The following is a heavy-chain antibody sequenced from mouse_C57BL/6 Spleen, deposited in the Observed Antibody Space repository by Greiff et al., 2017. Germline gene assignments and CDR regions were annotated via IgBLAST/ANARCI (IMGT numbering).Heavy chain of an antibody. CDR3: ARAMLLRDYAMDY. Sequence: EVKLVESGGGLVKPGGSLKLSCAASGFTFSDYGMHWVRQAPEKGLEWVAYISSGSSTIYYADTVKGRFTISRDNAKNTLFLQMTSLRSEDTAMYYCARAMLLRDYAMDYWGQGTSVTVSS. D-gene: IGHD6-5*01. J-gene: IGHJ4*01. CDR1: GFTFSDYG. CDR2: ISSGSSTI. V-gene: IGHV5-17*01.